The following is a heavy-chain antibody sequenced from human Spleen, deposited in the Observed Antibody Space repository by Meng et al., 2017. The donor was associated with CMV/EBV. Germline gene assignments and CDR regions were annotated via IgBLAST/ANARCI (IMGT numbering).Heavy chain of an antibody. Sequence: SETLSLTCAVYGGSFSGYYWSWIRQPPGKGLEWIGEINHSGSTNYNPSLKSRVTISVDTSKNQFSLKLSSVTAADTAVYYCARIPRNYDFWSGYSYYGMDVWGQGTTVTVSS. J-gene: IGHJ6*02. CDR2: INHSGST. CDR1: GGSFSGYY. CDR3: ARIPRNYDFWSGYSYYGMDV. D-gene: IGHD3-3*01. V-gene: IGHV4-34*01.